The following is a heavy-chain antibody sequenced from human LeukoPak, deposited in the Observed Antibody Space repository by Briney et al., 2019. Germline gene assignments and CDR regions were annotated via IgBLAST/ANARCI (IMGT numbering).Heavy chain of an antibody. D-gene: IGHD3-10*02. Sequence: GGSLTLSCAASGFTFSSYQMNWVRQAPGKGLEGVSYISSSGSTIYYADSVKGRLTISRDNAKNSLYLQMNSLRAEDTAVYYCAELGITMIGGVWGKGTTVTISS. J-gene: IGHJ6*04. CDR1: GFTFSSYQ. V-gene: IGHV3-48*03. CDR3: AELGITMIGGV. CDR2: ISSSGSTI.